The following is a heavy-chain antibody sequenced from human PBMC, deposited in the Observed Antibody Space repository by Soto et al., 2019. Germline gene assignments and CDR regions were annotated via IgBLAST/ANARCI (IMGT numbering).Heavy chain of an antibody. CDR3: ARGKDGFNYVLSF. CDR1: SGSFSGYY. D-gene: IGHD5-12*01. Sequence: QVQLQQWGAGLLKPSETLSLTCAVSSGSFSGYYWTWIRQPPGKGLEWIGEIYHSGSITYNPSLKSRVTMSVDSSKNHFSLKLSSVTAADTALYYCARGKDGFNYVLSFWGQGTLVTVSS. CDR2: IYHSGSI. V-gene: IGHV4-34*01. J-gene: IGHJ4*02.